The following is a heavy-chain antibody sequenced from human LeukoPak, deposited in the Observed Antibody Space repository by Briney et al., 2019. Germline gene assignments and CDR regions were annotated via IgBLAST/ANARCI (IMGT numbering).Heavy chain of an antibody. CDR2: IYYSGST. D-gene: IGHD2-15*01. J-gene: IGHJ5*02. V-gene: IGHV4-39*01. CDR3: ARRGGYCSGVSCLSWFDP. Sequence: SETLSLTCTVSGDSISSSSYYWGWIRQPPGKGLEYIGSIYYSGSTYYNPSLKSRVTISVDTSKNQFSLKLSSVTAADMAVYYCARRGGYCSGVSCLSWFDPWGQGTLVTVSS. CDR1: GDSISSSSYY.